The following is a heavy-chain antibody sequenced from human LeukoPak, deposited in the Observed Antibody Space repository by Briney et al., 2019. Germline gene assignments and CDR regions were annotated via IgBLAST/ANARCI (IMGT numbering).Heavy chain of an antibody. CDR3: AKVVSRYSSSSYLGWFDP. Sequence: GGSLRLSCAASGFSFSSYAMTWVRQAPGKGLEWVTAISGSGGSTYYAESVKGRFTISRDDFKNTLYLQMNSLRGDDTAVYYCAKVVSRYSSSSYLGWFDPRGQGTLVTVSS. CDR1: GFSFSSYA. J-gene: IGHJ5*02. V-gene: IGHV3-23*01. D-gene: IGHD6-6*01. CDR2: ISGSGGST.